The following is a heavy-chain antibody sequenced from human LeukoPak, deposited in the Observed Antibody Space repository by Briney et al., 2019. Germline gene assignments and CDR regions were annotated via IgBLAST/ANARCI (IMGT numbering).Heavy chain of an antibody. D-gene: IGHD3-16*02. J-gene: IGHJ6*02. CDR3: ARDRIEYYYYYGMDV. CDR1: GGSIRTYY. CDR2: IYYSGST. Sequence: SETLSLTCTVSGGSIRTYYWSWIRQPPGKGLGWIGFIYYSGSTKYNPSLKSRVTMSVDTSKNQFSLKLSSVTAADTAVYYCARDRIEYYYYYGMDVWGQGTTVTVSS. V-gene: IGHV4-59*12.